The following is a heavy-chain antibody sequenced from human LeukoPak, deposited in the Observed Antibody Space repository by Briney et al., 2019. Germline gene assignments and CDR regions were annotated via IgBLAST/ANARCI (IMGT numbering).Heavy chain of an antibody. Sequence: GGSLRLSCTPSGFTFSSHAMSWVRQAPGKGLEWVSAISGSGGSTYYADSVKGRFTISRDNSKNTLYLQMNSLRAEDTAVYYCAEDYYLSTVTTLDYWGQGTLVTVSS. CDR1: GFTFSSHA. CDR2: ISGSGGST. CDR3: AEDYYLSTVTTLDY. V-gene: IGHV3-23*01. J-gene: IGHJ4*02. D-gene: IGHD4-17*01.